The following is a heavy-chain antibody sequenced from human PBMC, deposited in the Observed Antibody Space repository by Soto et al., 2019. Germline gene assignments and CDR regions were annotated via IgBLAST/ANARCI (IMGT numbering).Heavy chain of an antibody. J-gene: IGHJ4*02. CDR2: INAGNGNT. CDR1: GYTFTSYA. D-gene: IGHD3-22*01. CDR3: AAVPYYYDSSAYYFDY. Sequence: ASVKVSCKASGYTFTSYAMHWVRQAPGQRLEWMGWINAGNGNTKYSQKFQGRVTITRDTSASTAYMELTSLRSEDTAVYYCAAVPYYYDSSAYYFDYWGQGTLVTSPQ. V-gene: IGHV1-3*01.